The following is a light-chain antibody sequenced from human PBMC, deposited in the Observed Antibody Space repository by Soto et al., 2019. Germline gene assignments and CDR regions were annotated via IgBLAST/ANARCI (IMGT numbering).Light chain of an antibody. Sequence: NVLTQSPGTLSLSPGERATLSCWASQSVSSSYLAWYQQKPGQAPRLLMYGASSRATGIPDRFSGSGSGTDFTLTISRLEPEDFAVYYCQQYGSSPTWTFGQGTKVEIK. CDR1: QSVSSSY. CDR3: QQYGSSPTWT. V-gene: IGKV3-20*01. CDR2: GAS. J-gene: IGKJ1*01.